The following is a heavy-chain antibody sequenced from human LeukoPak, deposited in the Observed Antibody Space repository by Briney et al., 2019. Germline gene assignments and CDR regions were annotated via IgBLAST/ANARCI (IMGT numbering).Heavy chain of an antibody. Sequence: SETLSLTCSVSGGSVTGGGYYWRWVRQHPGKGLEWLVFASYSGGTYYNPYLMSRITISVHRSQNQFSLKMRDVTAADSAVYFCATAEWDYCYLDSWGQGALVAVSS. CDR1: GGSVTGGGYY. CDR3: ATAEWDYCYLDS. V-gene: IGHV4-31*03. J-gene: IGHJ4*02. D-gene: IGHD1-7*01. CDR2: ASYSGGT.